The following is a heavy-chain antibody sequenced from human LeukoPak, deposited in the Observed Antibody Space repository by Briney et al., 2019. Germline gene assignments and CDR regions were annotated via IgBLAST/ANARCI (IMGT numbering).Heavy chain of an antibody. CDR3: ARGLAGAYRIMDV. CDR2: INADGTTT. V-gene: IGHV3-74*03. CDR1: GFTFNTYW. Sequence: GGSLRLSCVASGFTFNTYWIHWVRQGPGKGLVWVSLINADGTTTMYADSVQGRVTVSRDNAKNTLYLQMNSLRGEDAGVYYCARGLAGAYRIMDVWGQGTTVTVS. J-gene: IGHJ6*02. D-gene: IGHD6-19*01.